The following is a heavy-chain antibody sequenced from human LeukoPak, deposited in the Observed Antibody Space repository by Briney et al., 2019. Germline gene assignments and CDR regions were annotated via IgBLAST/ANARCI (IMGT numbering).Heavy chain of an antibody. V-gene: IGHV1-2*02. J-gene: IGHJ4*02. Sequence: PVASVKVSCKASGYTFTGYYMHWVRQAPGQGLEWMGWINPNSGGTNYAQKFQGRVTMTRDTSISTAYMELSRLRSDDTAVYYCASDKEDSSSWPAVFDYWGQGTLVTVPS. D-gene: IGHD6-13*01. CDR1: GYTFTGYY. CDR2: INPNSGGT. CDR3: ASDKEDSSSWPAVFDY.